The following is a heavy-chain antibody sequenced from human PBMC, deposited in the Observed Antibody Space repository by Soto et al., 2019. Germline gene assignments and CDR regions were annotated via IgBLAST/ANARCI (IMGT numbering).Heavy chain of an antibody. CDR1: GGSISSSSYY. CDR3: ARQEGSGSYVYFDY. D-gene: IGHD3-10*01. V-gene: IGHV4-39*01. J-gene: IGHJ4*02. Sequence: QLQLQESGPGLVKPSETLSLTCTVSGGSISSSSYYWGWIRQPPGKGLEWIGSIYYSGSTYYNPSLKSRVTISVDTSKNQFSLTLSSVTAADPAVYYCARQEGSGSYVYFDYWGQGTLVTVSS. CDR2: IYYSGST.